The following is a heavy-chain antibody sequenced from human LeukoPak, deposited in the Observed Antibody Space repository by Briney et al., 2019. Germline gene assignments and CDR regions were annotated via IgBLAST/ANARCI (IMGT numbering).Heavy chain of an antibody. CDR3: ARGGYDFWSGYHPFDY. D-gene: IGHD3-3*01. V-gene: IGHV4-59*01. CDR1: GGSISSYY. J-gene: IGHJ4*02. Sequence: SGTLSLTCTVSGGSISSYYWSWIRQPPGKGLEWIGYIYYSGSTNYNPSLKSRVTISVDTSKNQFSLKLSSVTAADTAVYYCARGGYDFWSGYHPFDYWGQGTLVTVSS. CDR2: IYYSGST.